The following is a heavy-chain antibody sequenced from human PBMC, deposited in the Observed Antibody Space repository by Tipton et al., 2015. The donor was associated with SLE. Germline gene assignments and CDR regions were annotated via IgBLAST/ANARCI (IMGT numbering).Heavy chain of an antibody. CDR3: AKQISPHYGMDV. CDR2: IWYDGSNK. Sequence: SLRLSCAASGFTFSSYGMHWVRQAPGKGLEWVAVIWYDGSNKYYADSVKGRFTISRDNSKNTVYLQMNSLRTEDTAVYYCAKQISPHYGMDVWGQGP. V-gene: IGHV3-30*18. CDR1: GFTFSSYG. J-gene: IGHJ6*02.